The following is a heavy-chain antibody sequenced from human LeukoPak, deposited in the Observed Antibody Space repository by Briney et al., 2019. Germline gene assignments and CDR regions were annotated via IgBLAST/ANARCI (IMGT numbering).Heavy chain of an antibody. CDR3: ARSKAGGY. D-gene: IGHD3-10*01. J-gene: IGHJ4*02. Sequence: GGSLRLSCVVSGFNFSNYWMSWVRQAPGKGLEWVANIDQEGGEQNYVDSVKGRFSISRDNAKTSVYLQMNCLKVEDTAFYYCARSKAGGYWGQGILVTVAS. V-gene: IGHV3-7*01. CDR2: IDQEGGEQ. CDR1: GFNFSNYW.